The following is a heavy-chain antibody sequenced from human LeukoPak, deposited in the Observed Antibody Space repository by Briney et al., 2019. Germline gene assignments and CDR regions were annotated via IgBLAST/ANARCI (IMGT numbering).Heavy chain of an antibody. CDR3: ARRLIVVGARSYYFDY. Sequence: SETLSLTCTVSGGSISSSSYYWGWIRQPPGKGLEWIGSIYYSGSTYYNPSLKSRVTISVDTSKNQFSLKLSSVTAAGTAVYYCARRLIVVGARSYYFDYWGQGTLVTVSS. D-gene: IGHD1-26*01. J-gene: IGHJ4*02. CDR2: IYYSGST. CDR1: GGSISSSSYY. V-gene: IGHV4-39*01.